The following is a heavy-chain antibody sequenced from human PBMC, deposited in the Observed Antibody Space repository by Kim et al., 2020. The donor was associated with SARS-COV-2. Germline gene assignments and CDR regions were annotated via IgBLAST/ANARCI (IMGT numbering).Heavy chain of an antibody. J-gene: IGHJ1*01. V-gene: IGHV6-1*01. CDR3: ARSGIVVVPALRYFQH. D-gene: IGHD2-2*01. Sequence: SVKSRITINPDTSKNQFSLQLNSVTPEDTAVYYCARSGIVVVPALRYFQHWGQGTLVTVSS.